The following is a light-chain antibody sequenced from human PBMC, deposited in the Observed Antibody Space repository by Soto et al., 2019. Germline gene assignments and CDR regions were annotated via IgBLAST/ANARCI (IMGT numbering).Light chain of an antibody. CDR1: QSISTY. CDR3: QQGYSIPLT. Sequence: DIQMAQSPASLSASVGDRVTISCRASQSISTYLNSYQQKPGKAPKLLISAASPLYIGVPSRFSGSGSGTDFTLTISSLQPEDFGTYFCQQGYSIPLTFGGGTTVELK. V-gene: IGKV1-39*01. CDR2: AAS. J-gene: IGKJ4*01.